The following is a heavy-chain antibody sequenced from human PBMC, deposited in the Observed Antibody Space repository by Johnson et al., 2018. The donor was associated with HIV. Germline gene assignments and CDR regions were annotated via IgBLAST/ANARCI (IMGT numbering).Heavy chain of an antibody. CDR1: GFTFSSYD. CDR2: MGTAGDT. Sequence: VQLVESGGGLVQPGGSLRLSCAASGFTFSSYDMHWVRQATGKGLEWVSAMGTAGDTYYPGSVKGRFTISRENAKNSLYLQMNSLRAGDTAVYYCARRAVGGSWFLGNAFDIWGQGTMVTVSS. V-gene: IGHV3-13*01. J-gene: IGHJ3*02. CDR3: ARRAVGGSWFLGNAFDI. D-gene: IGHD6-13*01.